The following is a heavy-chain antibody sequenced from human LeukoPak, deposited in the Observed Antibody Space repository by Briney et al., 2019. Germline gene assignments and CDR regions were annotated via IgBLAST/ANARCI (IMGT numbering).Heavy chain of an antibody. D-gene: IGHD3-22*01. CDR1: GFNVSSNY. CDR3: ARASPSGYDY. CDR2: ISHTSDAI. V-gene: IGHV3-48*02. Sequence: GGSLRLSCAASGFNVSSNYMSWVRQAPGKGLEWVSYISHTSDAIYYPDSVKGRFTISRDNAKNSLYLQMNSLRDEDTAVYYCARASPSGYDYWGQGTLVTVSS. J-gene: IGHJ4*02.